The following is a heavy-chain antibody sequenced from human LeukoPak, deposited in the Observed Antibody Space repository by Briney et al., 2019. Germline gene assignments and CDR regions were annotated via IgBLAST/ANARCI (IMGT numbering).Heavy chain of an antibody. CDR3: ARQPETGYSSGWFVPSTTPT. V-gene: IGHV4-39*01. CDR1: GGSISSSSYY. Sequence: SETLSLTCTVSGGSISSSSYYWGWIRQPPGKGLEWIGSIYYSGSTYYNPSLKSRVTISVDTSKNQFSLKLSSVTAADTAVYYCARQPETGYSSGWFVPSTTPTWGQGTLVTVSS. CDR2: IYYSGST. D-gene: IGHD6-19*01. J-gene: IGHJ5*02.